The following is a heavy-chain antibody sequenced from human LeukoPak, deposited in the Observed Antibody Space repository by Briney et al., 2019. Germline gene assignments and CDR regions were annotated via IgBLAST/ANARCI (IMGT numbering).Heavy chain of an antibody. J-gene: IGHJ4*02. CDR2: IYYSGST. CDR3: AKQGNFAY. V-gene: IGHV4-59*08. CDR1: GDSISSYS. Sequence: SETLSLTCTVSGDSISSYSWRWIRQPPGKGLEWIAYIYYSGSTNYNPSLKSRVTISIDTSKNQFSLKLSSVTATDTAVYYCAKQGNFAYWGQGTLVTVSS. D-gene: IGHD3-10*01.